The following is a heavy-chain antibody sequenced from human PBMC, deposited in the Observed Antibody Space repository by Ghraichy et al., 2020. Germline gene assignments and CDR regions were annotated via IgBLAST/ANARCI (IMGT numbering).Heavy chain of an antibody. Sequence: GGSLRLSCAASGFTVSSNYMSWVRQASGKGLEWVSVIYSGGSTYYADSVKGRFTISRDNSKNTLYLQMNSLRAEDTAVYYCARAGGYSGYGFDYWGQGTLVTVSS. CDR2: IYSGGST. D-gene: IGHD5-12*01. V-gene: IGHV3-53*01. CDR3: ARAGGYSGYGFDY. J-gene: IGHJ4*02. CDR1: GFTVSSNY.